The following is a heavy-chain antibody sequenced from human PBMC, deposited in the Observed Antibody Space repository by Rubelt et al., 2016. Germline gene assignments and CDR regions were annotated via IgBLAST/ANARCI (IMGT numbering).Heavy chain of an antibody. J-gene: IGHJ4*02. D-gene: IGHD3-22*01. CDR2: IYYSGST. V-gene: IGHV4-39*01. Sequence: QLQLQESGPGLVKPSETLSLTCTVSGGSISSSSYYWGWIRQPPGKGLEWIGSIYYSGSTYYNPSLKSRVTISVDTSKNQCALKLSSVTAADTAVYDCAAAPDSSGYYGNFDYWGQGTLVTVSS. CDR1: GGSISSSSYY. CDR3: AAAPDSSGYYGNFDY.